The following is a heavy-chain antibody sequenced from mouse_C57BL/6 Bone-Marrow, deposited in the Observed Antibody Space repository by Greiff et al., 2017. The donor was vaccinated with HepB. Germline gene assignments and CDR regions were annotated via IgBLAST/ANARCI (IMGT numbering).Heavy chain of an antibody. Sequence: QVQLQQSGAELVKPGASVKMSCKASGYTFTSYWITWVKQRPGQGLEWIGDIYPGSGSTNYNEKFKSKATLTVDTSSSTAYMQLSSLTSEDSAVYYCARTVYSNYVSYAMDYWGQGTSVTVSS. V-gene: IGHV1-55*01. CDR1: GYTFTSYW. CDR3: ARTVYSNYVSYAMDY. J-gene: IGHJ4*01. D-gene: IGHD2-5*01. CDR2: IYPGSGST.